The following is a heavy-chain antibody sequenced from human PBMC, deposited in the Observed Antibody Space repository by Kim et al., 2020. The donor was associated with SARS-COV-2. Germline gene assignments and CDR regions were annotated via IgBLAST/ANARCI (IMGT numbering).Heavy chain of an antibody. Sequence: SETLSLTCAVYGGSFSGYYWSWIRQPPGKGLEWIGEINHSGSTNYNPSLKSRVTISVDTSTNQNSLTLSSVTAADTAVSYCASLGDYGYDFGLGMDVCG. CDR2: INHSGST. J-gene: IGHJ6*02. V-gene: IGHV4-34*01. CDR3: ASLGDYGYDFGLGMDV. CDR1: GGSFSGYY. D-gene: IGHD4-17*01.